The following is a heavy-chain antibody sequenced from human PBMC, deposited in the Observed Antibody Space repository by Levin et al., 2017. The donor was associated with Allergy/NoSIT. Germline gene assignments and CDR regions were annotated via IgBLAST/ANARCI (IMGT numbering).Heavy chain of an antibody. D-gene: IGHD3-10*01. V-gene: IGHV4-39*07. CDR3: AREPSVRGVNGWDY. J-gene: IGHJ4*02. CDR1: GGSISSSSYY. Sequence: PSETLSLTCTVSGGSISSSSYYWGWIRQPPGKGLEWIGSIYYSGSTYYNPSLKSRVTISVDTSKNQFSLKLSSVTAADTAVYYCAREPSVRGVNGWDYWGQGTLVTVSS. CDR2: IYYSGST.